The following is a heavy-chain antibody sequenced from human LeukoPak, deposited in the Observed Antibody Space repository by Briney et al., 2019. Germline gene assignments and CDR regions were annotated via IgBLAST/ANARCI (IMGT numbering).Heavy chain of an antibody. CDR1: GFTFSSYG. Sequence: GSLRLSCAASGFTFSSYGMHWVRQAPGKGLEWVAVTSSDGSNKYYADSVRGRFTISRDNSKNTLYLQMNSLRAEDTAVYYCAKDRGSGYLDYWGQGTLVTVSS. CDR3: AKDRGSGYLDY. V-gene: IGHV3-30*18. D-gene: IGHD6-19*01. J-gene: IGHJ4*02. CDR2: TSSDGSNK.